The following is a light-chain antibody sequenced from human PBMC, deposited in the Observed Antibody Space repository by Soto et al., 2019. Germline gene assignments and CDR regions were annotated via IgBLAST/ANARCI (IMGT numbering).Light chain of an antibody. J-gene: IGLJ3*02. CDR3: SSYTSSTTWV. V-gene: IGLV1-40*01. CDR2: G. Sequence: QLVLTQPPSVSGAPGQRVTISCTGSSSNIGAGYPVHWYQQLPGTAPKLLVAGNRPSGVPDRFSVSKSGASASLAITGLQAEDEADYYCSSYTSSTTWVFGGGTKLTVL. CDR1: SSNIGAGYP.